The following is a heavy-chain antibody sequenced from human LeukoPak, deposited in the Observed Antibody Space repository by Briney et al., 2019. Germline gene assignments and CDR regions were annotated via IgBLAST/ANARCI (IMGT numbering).Heavy chain of an antibody. D-gene: IGHD1-26*01. Sequence: GGSLRLSCAASGFTFSSYRMNWVRQAPGKGLEWVSYISRGSSTIYYADSVKGRFTFSKDNSKNTLYLQMTNLRVEDTAVYYCARGVGQDAFDIWGQGTMVTVSS. CDR1: GFTFSSYR. J-gene: IGHJ3*02. V-gene: IGHV3-48*01. CDR2: ISRGSSTI. CDR3: ARGVGQDAFDI.